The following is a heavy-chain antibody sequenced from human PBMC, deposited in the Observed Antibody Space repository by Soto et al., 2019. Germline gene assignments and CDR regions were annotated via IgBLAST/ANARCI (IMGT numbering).Heavy chain of an antibody. Sequence: EVHLVESGGGLVKPGGSLRLSCAVSGFTFSSCTMNWVRQAPGKGLEWVSSISPSTSHIYYADSVKGRFTISRDNANASLFLLMNSLRAEDTAVYYCSGCSGGACHQNYGMDVWGQGTTVTVSS. V-gene: IGHV3-21*01. CDR3: SGCSGGACHQNYGMDV. CDR1: GFTFSSCT. CDR2: ISPSTSHI. J-gene: IGHJ6*02. D-gene: IGHD2-15*01.